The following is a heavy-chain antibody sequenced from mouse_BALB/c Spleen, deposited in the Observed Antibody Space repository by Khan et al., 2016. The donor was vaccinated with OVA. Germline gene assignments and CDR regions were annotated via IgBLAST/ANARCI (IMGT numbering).Heavy chain of an antibody. D-gene: IGHD1-1*01. CDR2: FFPGNSDT. J-gene: IGHJ3*01. Sequence: IQLVQSGTVLARPGASVKMSCKTSGFSFTSYWVHWVKQRPGQGLEWIGGFFPGNSDTTYNQKFKGKAKLTAVTSASTAYMELSSLTTEDSAVYDCTRAGYGAFAYWGQGTLVTVSA. CDR1: GFSFTSYW. V-gene: IGHV1-5*01. CDR3: TRAGYGAFAY.